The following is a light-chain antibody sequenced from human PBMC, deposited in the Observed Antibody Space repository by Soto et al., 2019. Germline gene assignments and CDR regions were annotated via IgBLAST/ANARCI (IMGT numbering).Light chain of an antibody. CDR3: SSYTSSSTPVV. Sequence: QSALTQPASVSGSPGQSITISCTGTSSDVGGYNYVSWYQQHPGKAPKLMIYDVSNRPAGVSNRFSGSKSGKTASLTISGLQAEDEEDYYCSSYTSSSTPVVFGGETKRTV. CDR1: SSDVGGYNY. J-gene: IGLJ2*01. V-gene: IGLV2-14*01. CDR2: DVS.